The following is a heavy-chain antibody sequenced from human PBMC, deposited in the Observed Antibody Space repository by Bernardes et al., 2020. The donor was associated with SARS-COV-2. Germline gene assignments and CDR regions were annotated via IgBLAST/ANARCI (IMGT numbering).Heavy chain of an antibody. CDR2: IYYSGST. Sequence: SETLSLTCTVSGGSISSYYWSWIRQPPGTGLEWIGYIYYSGSTHYNPSLKSRVTISVDTSKNQFSLKLKSVTAADTAVYYCAREYYDSSGYYYFDFWGQGTLVTVSS. CDR1: GGSISSYY. J-gene: IGHJ4*02. CDR3: AREYYDSSGYYYFDF. V-gene: IGHV4-59*01. D-gene: IGHD3-22*01.